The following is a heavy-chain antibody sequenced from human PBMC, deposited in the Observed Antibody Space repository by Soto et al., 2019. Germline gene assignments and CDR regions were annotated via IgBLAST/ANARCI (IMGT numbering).Heavy chain of an antibody. CDR3: ARVHYDFWSGYYLFDP. J-gene: IGHJ5*02. CDR1: GGSISSYY. D-gene: IGHD3-3*01. V-gene: IGHV4-59*01. Sequence: SETLSLTCTVSGGSISSYYWSWIRQPPGKGLEWIGYIYYSGSTNYNPSLKSRVTISVDTAKNQFSLKLSSVTAADTAVYYCARVHYDFWSGYYLFDPWGQGTLVTVSS. CDR2: IYYSGST.